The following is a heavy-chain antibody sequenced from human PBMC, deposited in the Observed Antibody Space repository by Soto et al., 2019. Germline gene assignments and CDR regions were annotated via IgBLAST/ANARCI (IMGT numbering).Heavy chain of an antibody. J-gene: IGHJ4*02. D-gene: IGHD6-13*01. V-gene: IGHV3-33*01. CDR3: ARDLVRGQQLAGCPGY. Sequence: QVQLVESGGGVVQPGRSLRLSCAASGFTFSSYGMHWVRQAPGKGLEWVAVIWYDGSNKYYADSVKGRFTISRDNSKNTLYLQMNSLRAEDTAVYYCARDLVRGQQLAGCPGYWGQGTLVTVSS. CDR2: IWYDGSNK. CDR1: GFTFSSYG.